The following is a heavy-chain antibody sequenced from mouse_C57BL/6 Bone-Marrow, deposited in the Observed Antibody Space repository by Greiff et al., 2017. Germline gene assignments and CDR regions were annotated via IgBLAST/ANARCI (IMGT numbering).Heavy chain of an antibody. CDR2: ISSGGSYT. J-gene: IGHJ3*01. Sequence: EVMLVESGGDLVKPGGSLKLSCAASGFTFSSYGMSWVRQTPDKRLEWVATISSGGSYTYYPDSVKGRFTISRDNAKNTLYLQMSSLKSEDTAMYYWATLRGAYWGQGTLVTVSA. CDR3: ATLRGAY. CDR1: GFTFSSYG. V-gene: IGHV5-6*01. D-gene: IGHD1-1*01.